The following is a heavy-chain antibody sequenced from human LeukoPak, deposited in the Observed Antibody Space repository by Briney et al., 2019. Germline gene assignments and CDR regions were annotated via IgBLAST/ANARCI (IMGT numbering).Heavy chain of an antibody. CDR2: IYYSGST. D-gene: IGHD2-21*02. CDR1: GGSISSSSYY. CDR3: ARGGVVVTAEPTDAFDI. V-gene: IGHV4-39*07. Sequence: KPSETLSLTCTVSGGSISSSSYYWGWIRQPPGKGLEWIGSIYYSGSTYYNPSLKSRVTISVDRSKNQFSLKLSSVTAADTAVYYCARGGVVVTAEPTDAFDIWGQGTMVTVSS. J-gene: IGHJ3*02.